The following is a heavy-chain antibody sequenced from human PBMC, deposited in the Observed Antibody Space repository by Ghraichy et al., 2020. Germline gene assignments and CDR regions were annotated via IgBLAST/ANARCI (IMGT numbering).Heavy chain of an antibody. CDR1: GFTFSSYS. CDR2: ISSSSTI. Sequence: LSLTCAASGFTFSSYSMNWVRQAPGKGLEWVSYISSSSTIYYADSVKGRFTISRDNAKNSLYLQMNSLRDEDTAVYYCARLLVVKNAFDIWGQGTMVTVSS. CDR3: ARLLVVKNAFDI. V-gene: IGHV3-48*02. J-gene: IGHJ3*02. D-gene: IGHD3-22*01.